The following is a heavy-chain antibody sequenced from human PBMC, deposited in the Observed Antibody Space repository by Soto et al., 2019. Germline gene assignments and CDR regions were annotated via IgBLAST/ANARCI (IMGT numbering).Heavy chain of an antibody. CDR1: GYTFTSYG. Sequence: QVQLVQSGAEVKKPGASVKVSCKASGYTFTSYGISWVRQAPGQGLEWMGWISAYNGNTNYAQKLQGRVTMTTDTSTRTAYMELRSLRSDDTAVYYCARDLVVVVADFVPFDYWGQGTLVTVSS. D-gene: IGHD2-15*01. CDR2: ISAYNGNT. J-gene: IGHJ4*02. CDR3: ARDLVVVVADFVPFDY. V-gene: IGHV1-18*01.